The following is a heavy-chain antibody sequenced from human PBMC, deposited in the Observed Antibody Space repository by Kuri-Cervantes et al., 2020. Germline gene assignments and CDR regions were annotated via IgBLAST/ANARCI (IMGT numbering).Heavy chain of an antibody. CDR2: IWYDGSNK. V-gene: IGHV3-33*08. CDR3: ARAREEGELRYYYYYMDV. Sequence: GESLKISCAASGFIFSVYPMHWVRQAPGKGLEWVAVIWYDGSNKYYADSVKGRFTISRDNSKNTLYLQMNSLRAEDTAVYYCARAREEGELRYYYYYMDVWGKGTTVTVSS. D-gene: IGHD1-7*01. J-gene: IGHJ6*03. CDR1: GFIFSVYP.